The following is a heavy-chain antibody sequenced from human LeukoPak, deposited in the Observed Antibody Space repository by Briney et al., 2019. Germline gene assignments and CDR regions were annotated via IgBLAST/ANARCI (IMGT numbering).Heavy chain of an antibody. Sequence: PSETLSLTCTVSGGSISSGDYYWSWIRQPPGKGLEWIGYIYYSGSTYYNPSLKSRVTISVDTSKNQFSLKLSSVTAADTAVYYCARSPNDYGDHDAFDIWCQGTMVTVSS. CDR2: IYYSGST. CDR3: ARSPNDYGDHDAFDI. CDR1: GGSISSGDYY. V-gene: IGHV4-30-4*08. D-gene: IGHD4-17*01. J-gene: IGHJ3*02.